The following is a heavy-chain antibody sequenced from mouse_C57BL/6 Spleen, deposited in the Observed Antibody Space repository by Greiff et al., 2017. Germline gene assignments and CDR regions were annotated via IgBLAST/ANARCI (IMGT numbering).Heavy chain of an antibody. V-gene: IGHV3-1*01. CDR3: ARGGGSSYEVAY. Sequence: EVQLQESGPGMVKPSQSLSLTCTVTGYSITSGYDWHWIRHFPGNKLEWMGYISYSGSTNYNPSLKSRISITHDTSKNHFFLKLNSVTTEDTATYYCARGGGSSYEVAYWGQGTLVTVSA. CDR2: ISYSGST. CDR1: GYSITSGYD. J-gene: IGHJ3*01. D-gene: IGHD1-1*01.